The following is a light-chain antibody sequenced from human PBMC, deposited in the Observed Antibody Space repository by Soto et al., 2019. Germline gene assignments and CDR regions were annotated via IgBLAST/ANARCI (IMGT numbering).Light chain of an antibody. J-gene: IGLJ3*02. CDR3: CSYAGSPWV. CDR1: SSDVGNYNL. V-gene: IGLV2-23*01. CDR2: EGS. Sequence: QSALTQPASVSGSPGQSITISCAGTSSDVGNYNLVSWYQQHPGKGTKLMIHEGSKRPSGVSNRFSGSKSGNTASLTISGLQAEDEADYYCCSYAGSPWVFGGGTKLTVL.